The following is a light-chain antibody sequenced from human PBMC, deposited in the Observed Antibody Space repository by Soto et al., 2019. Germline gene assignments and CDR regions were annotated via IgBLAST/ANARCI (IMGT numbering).Light chain of an antibody. Sequence: DTQRNQSPSNLSGSVGDRVTITCRASQSISSWLAWYQQKPGKAPKLLIYKASSLESGVPSRFSCSGSGTEFTLTISSLQPDDFATYYCQQYNSYILTFGGGTKVDIK. CDR2: KAS. CDR1: QSISSW. CDR3: QQYNSYILT. V-gene: IGKV1-5*03. J-gene: IGKJ4*01.